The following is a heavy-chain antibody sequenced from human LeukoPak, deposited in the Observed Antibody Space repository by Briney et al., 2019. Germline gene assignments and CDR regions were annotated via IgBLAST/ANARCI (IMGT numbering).Heavy chain of an antibody. CDR2: IYYSGST. D-gene: IGHD2-2*01. CDR1: GGSISSYY. Sequence: SETLSLTCTVSGGSISSYYWSWIRHPPGKGLEWIGCIYYSGSTNYNPSLKSRVTISVDTSKNQFSLKLSSVTAADTAVYYCAREGGYCSSTSCLDLFDYWGQGTLVTVSS. CDR3: AREGGYCSSTSCLDLFDY. J-gene: IGHJ4*02. V-gene: IGHV4-59*01.